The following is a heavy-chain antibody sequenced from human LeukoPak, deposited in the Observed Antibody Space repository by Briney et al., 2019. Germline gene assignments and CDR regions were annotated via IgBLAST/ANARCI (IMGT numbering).Heavy chain of an antibody. CDR2: INPNSGGT. CDR3: AKARGWGSDYYYGMDV. V-gene: IGHV1-2*02. Sequence: EASVKVSCKASGGTFSSYAISWVRQAPGQGLEWMGWINPNSGGTNYAQIFQGRVTMTRDTSISTAYMELSRLRSDDTAVYYCAKARGWGSDYYYGMDVWGQGTMVTVSS. J-gene: IGHJ6*02. D-gene: IGHD2-21*01. CDR1: GGTFSSYA.